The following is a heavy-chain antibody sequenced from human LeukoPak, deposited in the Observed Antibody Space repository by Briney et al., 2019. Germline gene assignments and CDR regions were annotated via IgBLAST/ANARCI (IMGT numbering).Heavy chain of an antibody. CDR1: GFTFNTYA. V-gene: IGHV3-23*01. D-gene: IGHD3-22*01. Sequence: QPGGSLRLSCVASGFTFNTYAMSWVRQAPGKGLEWVSGISVSGGRTDYADSVKGRFTISRDNSKNTLYLQMNSLRAEDTAVYYCAKRGPGYDKSTYPPHYFDYWGQGTLVTVSS. CDR3: AKRGPGYDKSTYPPHYFDY. CDR2: ISVSGGRT. J-gene: IGHJ4*02.